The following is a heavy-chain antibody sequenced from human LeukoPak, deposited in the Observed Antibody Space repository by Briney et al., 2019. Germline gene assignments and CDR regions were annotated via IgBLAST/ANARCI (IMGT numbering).Heavy chain of an antibody. CDR1: GGSVSSYY. CDR3: ARAFSSTNWFDP. V-gene: IGHV4-4*07. D-gene: IGHD2/OR15-2a*01. J-gene: IGHJ5*02. CDR2: IYTSGST. Sequence: SETLSLTCTVSGGSVSSYYWSWIRQPAGKGLEWIGRIYTSGSTNYNPSLKRRVTMSVDTSNIQFSLKLSSVTAADTAVYYCARAFSSTNWFDPWGQGTLVTVSS.